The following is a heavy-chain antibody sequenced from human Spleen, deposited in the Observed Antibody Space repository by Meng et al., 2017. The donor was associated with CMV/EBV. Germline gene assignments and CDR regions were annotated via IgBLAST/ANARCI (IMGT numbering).Heavy chain of an antibody. V-gene: IGHV5-51*01. Sequence: ISCKGSGYRITSYWIGWVRQMPGKGLEWMGIIYPLDSNTRYSPSFQGQVTISADKSINTAYLQWTSLKASDTAIYYCAIRVGSGADYWGQGTLVTVSS. J-gene: IGHJ4*02. D-gene: IGHD1-26*01. CDR1: GYRITSYW. CDR3: AIRVGSGADY. CDR2: IYPLDSNT.